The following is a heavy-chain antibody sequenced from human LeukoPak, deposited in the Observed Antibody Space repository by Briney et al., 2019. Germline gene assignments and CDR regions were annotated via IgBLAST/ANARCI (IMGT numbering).Heavy chain of an antibody. CDR2: IRSKAYGGTT. J-gene: IGHJ4*02. Sequence: PGGSLRLSCTASGFTFGDYAMSWFRQAPGKGLEWVGFIRSKAYGGTTEYAASVKGRFTISGDDSKSIAYLQMNSLKTEDTAVYYCTRAPDCTNGVCYRGTRAYYFDYWGQGTLVTVSS. D-gene: IGHD2-8*01. V-gene: IGHV3-49*03. CDR3: TRAPDCTNGVCYRGTRAYYFDY. CDR1: GFTFGDYA.